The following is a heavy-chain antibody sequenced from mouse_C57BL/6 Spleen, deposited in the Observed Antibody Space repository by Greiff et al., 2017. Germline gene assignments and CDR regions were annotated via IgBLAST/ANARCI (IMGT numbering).Heavy chain of an antibody. J-gene: IGHJ2*01. D-gene: IGHD2-4*01. V-gene: IGHV3-6*01. CDR1: GYSITSGYY. CDR2: ISYDGSN. CDR3: AREEDLYYDYHFDY. Sequence: EVQLQESGPGLVKPSQSLSLTCSVTGYSITSGYYWNWIRQFPGNKLEWMGYISYDGSNNYNPSLKNRISITRDTSKNQFFLKLNSVTTEDTATYYCAREEDLYYDYHFDYWGQGTTLTVSS.